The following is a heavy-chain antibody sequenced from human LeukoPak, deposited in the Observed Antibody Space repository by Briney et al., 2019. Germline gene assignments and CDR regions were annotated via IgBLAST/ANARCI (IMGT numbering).Heavy chain of an antibody. Sequence: SETLSLICTVSGGSISSYYWSWIRQPAGKGLEWIGRIYTRGSTNYNPSLKSRVTMSVDTSKNQFSLKLSSVTAADTAVYYCAGEGHYYDSSGYYYGGEDYWGQGTLVTVSS. D-gene: IGHD3-22*01. J-gene: IGHJ4*02. CDR1: GGSISSYY. CDR3: AGEGHYYDSSGYYYGGEDY. CDR2: IYTRGST. V-gene: IGHV4-4*07.